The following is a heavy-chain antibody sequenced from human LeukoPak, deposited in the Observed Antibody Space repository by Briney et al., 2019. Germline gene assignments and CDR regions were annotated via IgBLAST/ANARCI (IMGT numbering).Heavy chain of an antibody. CDR2: IRSKANSYAT. CDR3: TRHVMGVGATDYFDY. Sequence: PGGSLKLSCAASGFTFSGSAMHWVRQASGKGLEWVGRIRSKANSYATAYAASVKGRFTISRDDSKNTAYLQMNSLKIEDTALYYCTRHVMGVGATDYFDYWGQGTLVTVSS. V-gene: IGHV3-73*01. CDR1: GFTFSGSA. J-gene: IGHJ4*02. D-gene: IGHD1-26*01.